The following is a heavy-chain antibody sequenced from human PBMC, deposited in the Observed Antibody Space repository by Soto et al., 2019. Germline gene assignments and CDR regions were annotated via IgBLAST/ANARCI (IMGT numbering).Heavy chain of an antibody. Sequence: EMQLVESGGGLVRPGGSLRLSCAASGFTFSGSWMAWVRQAPGKGLEWVANIKQDEGEKYYADSVKGRFTISRENAKNSLYLQMSGLRDEDTATYYCAKGGGYDYCTVLDPWGQGTLVTVSS. D-gene: IGHD3-3*01. J-gene: IGHJ5*02. V-gene: IGHV3-7*01. CDR3: AKGGGYDYCTVLDP. CDR2: IKQDEGEK. CDR1: GFTFSGSW.